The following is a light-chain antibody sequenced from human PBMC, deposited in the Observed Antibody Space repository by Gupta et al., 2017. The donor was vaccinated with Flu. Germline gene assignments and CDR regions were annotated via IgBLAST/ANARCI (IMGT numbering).Light chain of an antibody. V-gene: IGLV6-57*01. CDR3: HSYDTNTVI. CDR2: ENS. J-gene: IGLJ2*01. Sequence: TISCTRSSGSIASSFVQWCQRRPGSSPTTVSDENSQRPSGVPDRFSGYIDRSYNSASLTISGLKTEDEAYYYCHSYDTNTVIFGGGTKLTVL. CDR1: SGSIASSF.